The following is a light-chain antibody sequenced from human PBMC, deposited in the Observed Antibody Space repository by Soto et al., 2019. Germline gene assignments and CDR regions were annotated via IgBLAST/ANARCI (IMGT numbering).Light chain of an antibody. V-gene: IGKV3-20*01. J-gene: IGKJ1*01. CDR2: GPS. Sequence: EIVLTQSPGTLSLSPGERATLSCRASQSVSSSYLAWYRQKPGQAPRLLIYGPSSRATGIPDRFSGGGSGTDFTLTISRLEPEDFAVYYCQQYDTSPWTFGQGTKVEIK. CDR3: QQYDTSPWT. CDR1: QSVSSSY.